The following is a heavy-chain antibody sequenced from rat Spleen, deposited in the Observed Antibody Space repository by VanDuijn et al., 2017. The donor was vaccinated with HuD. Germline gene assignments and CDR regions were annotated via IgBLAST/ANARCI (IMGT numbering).Heavy chain of an antibody. CDR1: GFSLTSYG. J-gene: IGHJ2*01. V-gene: IGHV2-13*01. CDR3: ARSSRD. Sequence: QVQLKESGLGLVQPSQTLSLTCTVSGFSLTSYGVSWVRQPPGKGLEWMGGIWGDGTTNYNSALKSRLSISRDTSKSQVFLKMNSLQTEDTAMYFCARSSRDWGQGVMVTVSS. CDR2: IWGDGTT.